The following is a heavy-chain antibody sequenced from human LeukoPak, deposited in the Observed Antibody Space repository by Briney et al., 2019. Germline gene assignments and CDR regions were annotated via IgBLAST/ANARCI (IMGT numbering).Heavy chain of an antibody. D-gene: IGHD1-1*01. J-gene: IGHJ6*02. CDR3: AMRTDYYYYYGMDV. CDR2: MNPNSGNT. Sequence: ASVKVSCKASGYTFTSYDINWVRQATGQGLEWMGWMNPNSGNTGYAQKFQGRVTMTRNTSISTAYMELSSLRSEDTAVYYCAMRTDYYYYYGMDVWGQGTTVTVSS. V-gene: IGHV1-8*01. CDR1: GYTFTSYD.